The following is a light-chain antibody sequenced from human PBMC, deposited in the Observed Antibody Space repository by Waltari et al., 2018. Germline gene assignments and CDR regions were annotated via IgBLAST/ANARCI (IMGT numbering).Light chain of an antibody. CDR3: HKYGRLPAT. V-gene: IGKV3-20*01. CDR1: QCVSRT. J-gene: IGKJ1*01. CDR2: DAS. Sequence: CTARQCVSRTLAWYHQKPGQAPRLLIYDASTRATGIPDRFSATGSGTDFSLTISRLEPEDFAVYYCHKYGRLPATFGRGTTVEIK.